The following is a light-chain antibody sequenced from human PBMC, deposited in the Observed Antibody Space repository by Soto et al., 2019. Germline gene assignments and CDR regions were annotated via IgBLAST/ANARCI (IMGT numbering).Light chain of an antibody. CDR3: LHHNNYPLT. V-gene: IGKV1-39*01. J-gene: IGKJ1*01. Sequence: DIQMTQSPSSLSASVGDRVTITCRASQSISSYLNWYQQKPGKAPKLLIYAASSLQSGVPSRFSGSGSGTDFTLTISSLQPEDFATYYCLHHNNYPLTFGQGTKVEIK. CDR2: AAS. CDR1: QSISSY.